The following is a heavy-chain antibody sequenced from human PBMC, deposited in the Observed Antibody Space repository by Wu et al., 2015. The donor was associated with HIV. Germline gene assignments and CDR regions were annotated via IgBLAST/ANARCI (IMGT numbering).Heavy chain of an antibody. Sequence: QVQLVQSGAEVKKPGASIKFYCKASGYRFTDYYIHWVRQAPGQGLEWMGLINPSGGAIIYAQKFQGRVTMTRDTSTSTAYMELSSLRSEDTAVYYCARPKTKGLYYYGSGIEKVSFDIWGQGDKWSPSLQ. CDR2: INPSGGAI. CDR3: ARPKTKGLYYYGSGIEKVSFDI. V-gene: IGHV1-46*01. J-gene: IGHJ3*02. D-gene: IGHD3-10*01. CDR1: GYRFTDYY.